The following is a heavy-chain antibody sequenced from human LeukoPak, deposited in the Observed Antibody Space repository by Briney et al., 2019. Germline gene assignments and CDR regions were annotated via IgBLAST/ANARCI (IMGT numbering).Heavy chain of an antibody. V-gene: IGHV3-11*01. CDR1: GFTFSDYY. J-gene: IGHJ3*02. CDR2: ISSSGSTI. D-gene: IGHD5-24*01. Sequence: GGSLRLSCAASGFTFSDYYMSWIRQAPGKGLEWVSYISSSGSTIYYADSVKGQFTISRDNAKNSLYLQMNSLRAEDTAVYYCARKMADDAFDIWGQGTMVTVSS. CDR3: ARKMADDAFDI.